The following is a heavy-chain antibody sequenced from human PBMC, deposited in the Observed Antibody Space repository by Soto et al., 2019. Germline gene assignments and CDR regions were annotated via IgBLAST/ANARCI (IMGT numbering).Heavy chain of an antibody. D-gene: IGHD3-22*01. V-gene: IGHV1-46*01. CDR2: INPSGGST. Sequence: ASVKVSCKASGYTFTSYYMHWVRQAPGQGLEWMGIINPSGGSTSYAQKFQGRVTMTRDTSTSTVYMELSSLRSEDTAVYYCARVAHYYDSSGSFDYWGQGTLVTVSS. CDR1: GYTFTSYY. CDR3: ARVAHYYDSSGSFDY. J-gene: IGHJ4*02.